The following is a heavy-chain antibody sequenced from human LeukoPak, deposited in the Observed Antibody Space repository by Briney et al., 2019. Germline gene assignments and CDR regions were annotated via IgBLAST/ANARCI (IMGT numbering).Heavy chain of an antibody. J-gene: IGHJ4*02. D-gene: IGHD2-2*01. Sequence: GGSLRLSCAASGFTFSNSAMHWVSQAPGKGLEWVAVISFDGTNKYYADSVKGRFTISRDNSKSTVYVQMSSLRGDDSGVYYCAAGSSVDCSRTSCPPTDYWGQGTLVTVSS. V-gene: IGHV3-30-3*01. CDR1: GFTFSNSA. CDR3: AAGSSVDCSRTSCPPTDY. CDR2: ISFDGTNK.